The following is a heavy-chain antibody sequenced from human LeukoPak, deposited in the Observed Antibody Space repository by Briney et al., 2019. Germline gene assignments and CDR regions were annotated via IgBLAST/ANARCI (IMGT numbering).Heavy chain of an antibody. CDR3: SKAGFYYAWNYLDY. CDR2: ISGSGGST. D-gene: IGHD3-22*01. J-gene: IGHJ4*02. V-gene: IGHV3-23*01. CDR1: GFTFSSYA. Sequence: GGSLRLSCAASGFTFSSYAMSWVRQAPGKGLEWVSGISGSGGSTSYADSVKGRSTISRENSKNTLHLQMNSLRAEDTAVYYCSKAGFYYAWNYLDYWGQGTLVTVSS.